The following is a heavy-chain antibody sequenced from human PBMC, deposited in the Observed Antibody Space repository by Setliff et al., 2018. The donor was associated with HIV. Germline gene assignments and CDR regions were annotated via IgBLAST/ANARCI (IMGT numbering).Heavy chain of an antibody. CDR1: GGTFSSYA. D-gene: IGHD3-16*01. V-gene: IGHV1-69*10. Sequence: ASVKVSCKASGGTFSSYAISWVRQAPGQGLEWMGGIIPILGIANYAQKFQGRVTITADKSTSTAYMELSSLRSEDTAVYYCARTREAVMYYYYGMDVWGQGTTVTVSS. CDR2: IIPILGIA. CDR3: ARTREAVMYYYYGMDV. J-gene: IGHJ6*02.